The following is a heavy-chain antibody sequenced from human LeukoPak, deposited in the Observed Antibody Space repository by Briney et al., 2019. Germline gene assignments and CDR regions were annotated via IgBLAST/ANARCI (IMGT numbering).Heavy chain of an antibody. CDR3: ADYGVSGVRNNFY. CDR2: ISVASNT. J-gene: IGHJ4*02. V-gene: IGHV3-23*01. Sequence: GGSLRLSCAASGLAFSSYAMCWVRQAPGKGLEWVSTISVASNTFYADSVKGRFTISRGNSRNTVYLQMTSLRADDTAVYYCADYGVSGVRNNFYWGQGTLVTVSS. CDR1: GLAFSSYA. D-gene: IGHD3-3*01.